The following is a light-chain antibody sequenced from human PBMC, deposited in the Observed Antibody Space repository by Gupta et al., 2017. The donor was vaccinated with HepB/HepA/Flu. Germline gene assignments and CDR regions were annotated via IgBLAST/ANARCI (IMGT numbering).Light chain of an antibody. CDR3: HQSTNLGGS. CDR1: QSIGSS. V-gene: IGKV6-21*01. J-gene: IGKJ2*04. Sequence: EIVLTQSPDFQSVTLKEKVTITCRASQSIGSSLHWYQQKPDQSPKLLIKYASQSFSGVPSRFSGSGSGTDFTLTINGLEAEDAAAYYCHQSTNLGGSFGQGTKLEIK. CDR2: YAS.